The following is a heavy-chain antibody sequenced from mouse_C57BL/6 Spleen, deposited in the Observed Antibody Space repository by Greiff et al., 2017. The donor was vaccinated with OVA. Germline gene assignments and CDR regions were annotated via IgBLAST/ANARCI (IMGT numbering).Heavy chain of an antibody. D-gene: IGHD1-1*01. J-gene: IGHJ1*03. CDR1: GYSITSGYY. Sequence: EVQLQQSGPGLVKPSQSLSLTCSVTGYSITSGYYWNWIRQFPGNKLECMGYISYDGSNNYNPSLKNRISITRDTSTNQFSLKLNSVTTEDTATYYGASPTTVGAHWYFDVWGTGTTVTVSS. CDR3: ASPTTVGAHWYFDV. CDR2: ISYDGSN. V-gene: IGHV3-6*01.